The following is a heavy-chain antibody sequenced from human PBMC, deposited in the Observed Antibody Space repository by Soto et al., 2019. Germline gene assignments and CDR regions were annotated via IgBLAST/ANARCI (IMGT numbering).Heavy chain of an antibody. CDR3: TTAYYDFWSGNYYFDY. V-gene: IGHV3-15*01. CDR1: GFTFSNAW. CDR2: IKSKTDGGTT. J-gene: IGHJ4*02. D-gene: IGHD3-3*01. Sequence: RRLSCAASGFTFSNAWMSWVRQAPGKGLEWVGRIKSKTDGGTTDYAAPVKGRFTISRDDSKNTLYLQMNSLKTEDTAVYYCTTAYYDFWSGNYYFDYWGQGTLVTVSS.